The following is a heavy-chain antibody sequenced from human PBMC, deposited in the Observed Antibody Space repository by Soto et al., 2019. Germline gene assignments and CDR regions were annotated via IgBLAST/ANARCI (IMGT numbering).Heavy chain of an antibody. Sequence: ASVKVSCKASGYTFTGHYVHWVRRAPGQGPEWMGEIGPASGDTRYAQKFQGRVTMTRDTSITTVYMELNNLSPDDTAVYYCGRGRSGQLVVFYWGQGTPVTVSS. CDR3: GRGRSGQLVVFY. J-gene: IGHJ4*02. D-gene: IGHD3-10*01. V-gene: IGHV1-2*02. CDR2: IGPASGDT. CDR1: GYTFTGHY.